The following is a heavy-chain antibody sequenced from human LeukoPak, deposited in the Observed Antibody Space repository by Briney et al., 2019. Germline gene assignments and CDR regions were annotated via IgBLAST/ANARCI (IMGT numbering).Heavy chain of an antibody. CDR3: ARQIRLHIRPLDY. V-gene: IGHV4-39*01. J-gene: IGHJ4*02. CDR1: GGSISSSSYS. CDR2: IYYSGST. D-gene: IGHD4-11*01. Sequence: SETLSLTCTVSGGSISSSSYSWGWIRQPPGKGLEWIGSIYYSGSTYYNPSLKSRVTISVDTSKNQFSLKLSSVTAADTAVYYCARQIRLHIRPLDYWGQGTLVTVSS.